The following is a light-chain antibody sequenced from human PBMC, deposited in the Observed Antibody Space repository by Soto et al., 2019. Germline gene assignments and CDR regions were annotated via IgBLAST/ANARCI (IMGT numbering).Light chain of an antibody. CDR2: DAS. J-gene: IGKJ3*01. V-gene: IGKV3-20*01. CDR1: QSVYTY. Sequence: EVVLTESPSTVSLSPGERATLSCRASQSVYTYLAWYQQKPGQAPRLLIFDASSRATGIPDRFSGSGSGAEFTLTISRLEPEDFAVYYCQQYGSSPRVSFGPGTKVDI. CDR3: QQYGSSPRVS.